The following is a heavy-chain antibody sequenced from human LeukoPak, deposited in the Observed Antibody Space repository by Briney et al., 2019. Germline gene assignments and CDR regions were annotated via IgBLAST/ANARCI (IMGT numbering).Heavy chain of an antibody. D-gene: IGHD6-13*01. CDR1: GGTFSSYA. J-gene: IGHJ4*02. CDR3: ATVGIAARHGDY. V-gene: IGHV1-69*04. CDR2: IIPILGIA. Sequence: ASVEVSCKASGGTFSSYAISWVRQAPGQGLEWMGRIIPILGIANYAQKFQGRVTITADKSTSTAYMELSSLRSEDTAVYYCATVGIAARHGDYWGQGTLVTVSS.